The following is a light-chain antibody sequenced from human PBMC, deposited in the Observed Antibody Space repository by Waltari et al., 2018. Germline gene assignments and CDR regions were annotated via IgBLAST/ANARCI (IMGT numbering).Light chain of an antibody. CDR3: QQSYKLPYT. Sequence: DIQMTQSPSSLSASEGDTVTITCRASQRINIYLNWYQQKPGKAPKLLIYAASSLQSGAPSKFSGSGSGSDFTLTISSLQPEDSAAYYCQQSYKLPYTFGPGTKVEIK. J-gene: IGKJ3*01. V-gene: IGKV1-39*01. CDR1: QRINIY. CDR2: AAS.